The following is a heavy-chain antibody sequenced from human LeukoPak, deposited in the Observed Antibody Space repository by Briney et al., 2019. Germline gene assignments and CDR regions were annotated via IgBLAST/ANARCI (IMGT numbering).Heavy chain of an antibody. V-gene: IGHV3-21*01. CDR1: GFTFSTYS. CDR3: ARTSDPLYGDHLGGFD. CDR2: ISSSSYYM. J-gene: IGHJ4*02. Sequence: GGSLRLSCAASGFTFSTYSMNWVRQAPGKGLEWVSSISSSSYYMYFADSVKGRFTVSRDNAKNSLYLQMNSLRAEDTAVYYCARTSDPLYGDHLGGFDWGQGTLVTVSS. D-gene: IGHD4-17*01.